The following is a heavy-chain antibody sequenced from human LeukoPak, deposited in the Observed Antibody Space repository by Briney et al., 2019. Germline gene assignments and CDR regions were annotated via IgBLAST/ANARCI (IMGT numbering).Heavy chain of an antibody. CDR2: INRDGTHK. CDR3: SRENGAFSPFGY. V-gene: IGHV3-7*05. J-gene: IGHJ4*02. Sequence: GGSLRLSCAAPGFTLSNFWMNWVRQAPGKGLEWVAIINRDGTHKEYGDSVEGRFTISRDNAKNSLYLQMNSLRADDTAVYYCSRENGAFSPFGYWGQGYLVTVLS. D-gene: IGHD2-8*01. CDR1: GFTLSNFW.